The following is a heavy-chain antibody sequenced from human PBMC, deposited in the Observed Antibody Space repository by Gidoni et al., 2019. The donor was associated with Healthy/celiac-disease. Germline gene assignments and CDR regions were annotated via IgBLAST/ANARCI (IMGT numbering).Heavy chain of an antibody. CDR3: ARVARYGDYSNGY. V-gene: IGHV3-48*02. CDR2: ISSSSSTI. J-gene: IGHJ4*02. Sequence: EVQLVESGGGLVQPGGSLRLSCAASGFTFSSYSMNWVRQAPGKGLEWVSYISSSSSTIYYADSVKGRFTISRDNAKNSLYLQRNSLRDEDTAVYYCARVARYGDYSNGYWGQGTLVTVSS. CDR1: GFTFSSYS. D-gene: IGHD4-17*01.